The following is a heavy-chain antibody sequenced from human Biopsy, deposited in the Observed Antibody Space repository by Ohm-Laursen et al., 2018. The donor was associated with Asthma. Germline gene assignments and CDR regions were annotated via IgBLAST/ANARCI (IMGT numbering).Heavy chain of an antibody. V-gene: IGHV3-30*18. Sequence: SSLRLSCAASGFSSSNYGMHWVRQAPGKGLDWVAVISFDGTNRNYTDSVKGRFTISRDNSRNTLHLEMNSLRAEDTAVYFCAKEVFPGWELRRGPDSWGQGTLVTVSS. CDR3: AKEVFPGWELRRGPDS. CDR1: GFSSSNYG. CDR2: ISFDGTNR. J-gene: IGHJ4*02. D-gene: IGHD1-26*01.